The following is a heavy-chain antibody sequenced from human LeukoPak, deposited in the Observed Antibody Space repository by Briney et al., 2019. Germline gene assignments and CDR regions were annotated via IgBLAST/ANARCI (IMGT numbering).Heavy chain of an antibody. D-gene: IGHD5-18*01. CDR1: GFTFSSYE. V-gene: IGHV3-48*03. Sequence: SGGSLRLSCAASGFTFSSYEMNWVRQAPGKGLEWISAISGSSSNVYYAASVRGRFTISRDNAENSLSLQLNTMRAEDTAVCYCARGFRDTAMFLDYWGQGTLVTVSS. J-gene: IGHJ4*02. CDR3: ARGFRDTAMFLDY. CDR2: ISGSSSNV.